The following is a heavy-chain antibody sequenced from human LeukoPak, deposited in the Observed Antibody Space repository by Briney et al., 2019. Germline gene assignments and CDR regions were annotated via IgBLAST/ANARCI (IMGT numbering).Heavy chain of an antibody. CDR2: INHSGST. CDR1: GGSFSGYY. CDR3: ATTRCGSDWYRDVGSRPYYFDY. Sequence: SETLSLTCAVYGGSFSGYYWSWIRQPPGKGLEWIGEINHSGSTNYNPSLKSRVTISVDTSKNQFSLKLSSVTAADTAVYYCATTRCGSDWYRDVGSRPYYFDYWGQGTLVTVSS. J-gene: IGHJ4*02. V-gene: IGHV4-34*01. D-gene: IGHD6-19*01.